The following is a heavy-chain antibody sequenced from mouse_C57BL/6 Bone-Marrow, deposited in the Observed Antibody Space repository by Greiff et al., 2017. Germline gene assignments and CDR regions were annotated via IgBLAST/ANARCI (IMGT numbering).Heavy chain of an antibody. V-gene: IGHV1-78*01. CDR2: IYPRDGST. Sequence: QVQLQQSDAELVKPGASVKISCKVSGYTFTDHTIHWMKQRPEQGLEWIGYIYPRDGSTKYNEKFKGKATLTADKSSSTDYMQLNSLTSEYSAVNFCARRVPSYAMDYWGQGTSVTVSS. D-gene: IGHD5-1*01. CDR3: ARRVPSYAMDY. J-gene: IGHJ4*01. CDR1: GYTFTDHT.